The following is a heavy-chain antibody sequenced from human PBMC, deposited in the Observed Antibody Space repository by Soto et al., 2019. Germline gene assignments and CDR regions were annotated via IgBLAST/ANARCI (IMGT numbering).Heavy chain of an antibody. CDR2: ISSDVNYK. V-gene: IGHV3-30-3*01. D-gene: IGHD5-12*01. J-gene: IGHJ4*02. CDR3: GRQKKRGVWLFDF. CDR1: GFTFSSYA. Sequence: QVQLVESGGGVVQPGRSLRLSCAASGFTFSSYALHWVRQAPGKGLDWVAVISSDVNYKYYADSVKGRFTISRDNSKNTLYLQMNNLRAEDTAVYYCGRQKKRGVWLFDFWGQGTLVTVSS.